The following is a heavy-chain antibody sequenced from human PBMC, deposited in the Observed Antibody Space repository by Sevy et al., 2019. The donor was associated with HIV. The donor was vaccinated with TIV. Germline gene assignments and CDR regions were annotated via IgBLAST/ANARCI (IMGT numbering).Heavy chain of an antibody. V-gene: IGHV3-11*01. CDR1: EISFSDYY. J-gene: IGHJ4*02. D-gene: IGHD1-1*01. CDR2: ISSGGSIR. Sequence: GGSLRLSCAASEISFSDYYMSWIRQTPGKGLEWISYISSGGSIRYYADSVKGRFTISRDNAKNSLYLQMNSLRAEDTAVYYCTRVRYNYGSYYFDYWGQGTLVTVSS. CDR3: TRVRYNYGSYYFDY.